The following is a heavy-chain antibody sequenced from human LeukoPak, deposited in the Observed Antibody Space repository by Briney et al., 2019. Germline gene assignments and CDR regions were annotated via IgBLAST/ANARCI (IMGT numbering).Heavy chain of an antibody. Sequence: PGGSLRLSCAASGFTFSSYSMNWVRQAPGKGLEWVSYISSSGSTIYYADSVKGRFTISRDNAKNSLYLQMNSLRAEDTAVYYCARGVYGGPYYFDYWGQGTLVTVSS. J-gene: IGHJ4*02. CDR2: ISSSGSTI. V-gene: IGHV3-48*04. CDR3: ARGVYGGPYYFDY. CDR1: GFTFSSYS. D-gene: IGHD5/OR15-5a*01.